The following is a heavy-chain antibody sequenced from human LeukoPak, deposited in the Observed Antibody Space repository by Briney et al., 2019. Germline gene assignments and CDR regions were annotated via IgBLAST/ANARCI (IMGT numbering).Heavy chain of an antibody. CDR1: GGSISSSSYY. V-gene: IGHV4-30-2*01. CDR2: IYHSGST. D-gene: IGHD3-16*01. Sequence: SETLSLTCTVSGGSISSSSYYWSWIRQPPGKGLEWIGYIYHSGSTYYNPSLKSRVTISVDRSKNQFSLKLSSVTAADTAVYYCARDPLGEGGAFDIWGQGTMVTVSS. J-gene: IGHJ3*02. CDR3: ARDPLGEGGAFDI.